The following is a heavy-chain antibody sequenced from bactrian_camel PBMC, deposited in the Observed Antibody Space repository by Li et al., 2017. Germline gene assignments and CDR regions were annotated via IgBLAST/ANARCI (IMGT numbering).Heavy chain of an antibody. CDR2: ISSNGSRK. D-gene: IGHD5*01. CDR3: AADGLAACAMSPGTGFSY. J-gene: IGHJ4*01. CDR1: GFTFSSVW. V-gene: IGHV3S25*01. Sequence: QVQLVESGGGSVQPGGSLRLSCAASGFTFSSVWMYWVRQAPGKGLELVSSISSNGSRKWYVDSVRGRFTISKDNAKNTVYLQMSSLKPEDTAMYYCAADGLAACAMSPGTGFSYWGQGTQVTVS.